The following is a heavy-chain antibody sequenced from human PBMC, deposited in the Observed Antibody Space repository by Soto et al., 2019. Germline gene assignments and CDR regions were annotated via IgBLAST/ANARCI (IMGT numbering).Heavy chain of an antibody. CDR1: GYTFTRSG. CDR2: ISSYNGDT. D-gene: IGHD6-19*01. Sequence: ASVKVSCKASGYTFTRSGISWVRQAPGQGPEWMGWISSYNGDTNYAQTFQGRVTMTTDTSTSTAYMELRSLRSDDTAVYYCARSDSGWYCPFDYWGQGTLVTVSS. J-gene: IGHJ4*02. CDR3: ARSDSGWYCPFDY. V-gene: IGHV1-18*01.